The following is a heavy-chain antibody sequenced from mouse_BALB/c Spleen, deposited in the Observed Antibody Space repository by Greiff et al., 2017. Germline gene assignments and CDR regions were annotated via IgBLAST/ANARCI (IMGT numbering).Heavy chain of an antibody. CDR3: ARHGDSYYFDY. J-gene: IGHJ2*01. Sequence: EVMLVESGGGLVKPGGSLKLSCAASGFTFSSYAMSWVRQTPEKRLEWVATISSGGSYTYYPDSVKGRFTISRDNAKNTLYLQMSSLRSEDTAMYYCARHGDSYYFDYWGQGTTLTVSS. CDR1: GFTFSSYA. CDR2: ISSGGSYT. V-gene: IGHV5-9-3*01.